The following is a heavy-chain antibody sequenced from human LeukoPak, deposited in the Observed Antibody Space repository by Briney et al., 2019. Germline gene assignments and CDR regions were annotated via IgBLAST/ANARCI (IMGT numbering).Heavy chain of an antibody. CDR1: GFTFNSYA. Sequence: GGSLRLSCAASGFTFNSYAMSWVRQAPEKGLEWVATISGSGGGTYYADSVKGRFTISRDDSKNTLYLQMNSLRAEDTAVYYCARESGYWGQGTLVTVSS. CDR3: ARESGY. V-gene: IGHV3-23*01. J-gene: IGHJ4*02. CDR2: ISGSGGGT.